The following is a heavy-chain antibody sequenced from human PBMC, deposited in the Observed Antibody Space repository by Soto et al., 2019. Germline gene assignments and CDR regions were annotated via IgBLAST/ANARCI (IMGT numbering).Heavy chain of an antibody. J-gene: IGHJ3*02. V-gene: IGHV4-59*01. CDR3: ARDIGYYYDSSGYYSLNAFDI. Sequence: QVQLQESGPGLVKPSETLSLTCTVSGGSISSYYWSWIRQPPGTGLEWIGYIYYSGSTNYNPSLKSRVTISVDTSKNQFSLKLSSVTAADTAVYYCARDIGYYYDSSGYYSLNAFDIWGQGTMVTVSS. D-gene: IGHD3-22*01. CDR2: IYYSGST. CDR1: GGSISSYY.